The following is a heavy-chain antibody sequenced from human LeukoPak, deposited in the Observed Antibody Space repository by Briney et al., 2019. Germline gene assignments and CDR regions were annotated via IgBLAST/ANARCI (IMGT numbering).Heavy chain of an antibody. CDR3: AKARYCSGGSCYSDY. Sequence: GGSLRLSCAAFGFTFSSYAMSWVRQAPGKGLEWVSAISGSGGSTYYADSVKGRFTISRDNSKNTLYLQMNSLRAEDTAVYYCAKARYCSGGSCYSDYWGQGTLVTVSS. CDR2: ISGSGGST. V-gene: IGHV3-23*01. J-gene: IGHJ4*02. CDR1: GFTFSSYA. D-gene: IGHD2-15*01.